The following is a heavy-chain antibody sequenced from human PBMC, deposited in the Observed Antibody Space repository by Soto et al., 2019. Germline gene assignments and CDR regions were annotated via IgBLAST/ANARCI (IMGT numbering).Heavy chain of an antibody. CDR2: INSDGSST. J-gene: IGHJ4*02. CDR3: ARDPLDYGDSFDY. V-gene: IGHV3-74*01. Sequence: LRLSCAASGFTFSIYWMHWVRQAPGKGLVWVSRINSDGSSTTYADSVKGRFTISRDNAKNTLYLQMNGLRAEDTAVYYCARDPLDYGDSFDYWGQGTLVTVSS. D-gene: IGHD4-17*01. CDR1: GFTFSIYW.